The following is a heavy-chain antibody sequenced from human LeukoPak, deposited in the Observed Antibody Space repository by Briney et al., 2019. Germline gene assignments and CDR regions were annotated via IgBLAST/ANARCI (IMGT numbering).Heavy chain of an antibody. V-gene: IGHV3-15*01. CDR1: GFTFKNAW. CDR3: IPMWAFDI. D-gene: IGHD2-21*01. Sequence: PGGSLTLSCAASGFTFKNAWMSWVRQAPGKGVEWVVHIKSRKDGGTPDYAAPVKARFTISRDDSQNTLYLQMNSLNTEDTAVYYCIPMWAFDIWGQGTLVTVS. CDR2: IKSRKDGGTP. J-gene: IGHJ3*02.